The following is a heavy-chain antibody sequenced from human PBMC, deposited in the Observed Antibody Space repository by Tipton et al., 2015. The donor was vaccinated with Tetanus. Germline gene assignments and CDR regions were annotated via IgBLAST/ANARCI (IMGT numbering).Heavy chain of an antibody. CDR3: ARGWTSSSAGECYYGMDV. CDR1: GGTFSSYA. Sequence: QSGAEVKKPGSSVKVSCKASGGTFSSYAISWVRQAPGQGLEWMGRIIPILGIANYAQKFQGRVTITADKSTSTAYMELSSLRSGDTAVYYCARGWTSSSAGECYYGMDVWGQGTTVTVSS. D-gene: IGHD6-6*01. V-gene: IGHV1-69*04. J-gene: IGHJ6*02. CDR2: IIPILGIA.